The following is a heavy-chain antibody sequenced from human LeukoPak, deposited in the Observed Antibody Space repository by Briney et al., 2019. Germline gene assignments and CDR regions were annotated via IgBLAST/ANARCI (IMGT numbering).Heavy chain of an antibody. CDR2: ISRSGDST. CDR1: GFTFSSYA. CDR3: AKGIGRTFDY. J-gene: IGHJ4*02. Sequence: GGSLRLSCAASGFTFSSYAMSWVRQAPGKGLEWVSAISRSGDSTYYADTVKGRFTISRDNSKNTLYLQMNSLRAEDTAEYYCAKGIGRTFDYWGQGTLVTVSS. V-gene: IGHV3-23*01. D-gene: IGHD2-15*01.